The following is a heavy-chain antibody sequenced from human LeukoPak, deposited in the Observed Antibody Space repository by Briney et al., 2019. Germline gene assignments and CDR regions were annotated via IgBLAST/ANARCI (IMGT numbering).Heavy chain of an antibody. CDR2: IYPGDSDT. J-gene: IGHJ4*02. CDR3: ARRAHYYDSSGYTLFDY. Sequence: GESLKISWKGCGYSFTSYWIGWVRQMPGKGLEWMGIIYPGDSDTRYSPSFQGQVTISADKSISTAYLQWSSLKASDTAMYYCARRAHYYDSSGYTLFDYWGQGTLVTVSS. V-gene: IGHV5-51*03. CDR1: GYSFTSYW. D-gene: IGHD3-22*01.